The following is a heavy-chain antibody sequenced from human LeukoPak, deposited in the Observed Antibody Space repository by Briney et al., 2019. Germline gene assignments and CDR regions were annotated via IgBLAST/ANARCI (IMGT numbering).Heavy chain of an antibody. V-gene: IGHV3-53*01. CDR2: IYSGGST. CDR1: GFTVSSNY. CDR3: AKGGYCGSTSCYGGFDH. Sequence: GGSLRLSCAASGFTVSSNYMSWVRQAPGKGLEWVSVIYSGGSTYYADSVKGRFTISRDNSKNTLYLQMNSLTAEDTAVYYCAKGGYCGSTSCYGGFDHWGQGTLVTVSS. D-gene: IGHD2-2*01. J-gene: IGHJ4*02.